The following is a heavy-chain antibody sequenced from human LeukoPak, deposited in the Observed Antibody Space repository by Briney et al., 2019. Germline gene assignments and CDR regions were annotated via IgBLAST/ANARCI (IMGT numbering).Heavy chain of an antibody. V-gene: IGHV3-49*04. CDR2: IRSKAYGGTT. D-gene: IGHD2-21*02. CDR1: GFTFSSYS. CDR3: TQGGGQTAYCGGDCYSNY. Sequence: PGGSLRLSCTASGFTFSSYSMNWVRQAPGKGLEWVGFIRSKAYGGTTEYAASVKGRFTISRDDSKSIAYLQMNSLKTEDTAVYYCTQGGGQTAYCGGDCYSNYWGQGTLVTVSS. J-gene: IGHJ4*02.